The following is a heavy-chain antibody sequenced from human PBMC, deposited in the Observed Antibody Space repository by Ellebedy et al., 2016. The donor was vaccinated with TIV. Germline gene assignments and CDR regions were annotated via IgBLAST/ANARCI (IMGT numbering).Heavy chain of an antibody. CDR1: GFTFSSYW. V-gene: IGHV3-74*01. CDR3: ASDSQTQYYYDSSGYHAFDI. J-gene: IGHJ3*02. Sequence: GGSLRLSXAASGFTFSSYWMHWVRQAPGKGLVWVSRINSDGSSTSYADSVKGRFTISRDNSKNTLYLQMNSLRAEDTAVYYCASDSQTQYYYDSSGYHAFDIWGQGTMVTVSS. D-gene: IGHD3-22*01. CDR2: INSDGSST.